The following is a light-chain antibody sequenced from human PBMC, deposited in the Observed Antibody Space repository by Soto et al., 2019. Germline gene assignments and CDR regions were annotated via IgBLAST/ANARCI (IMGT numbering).Light chain of an antibody. Sequence: DIQMTQSPSTLSASVGDRVFITCRASQSISSWLAWYQQKPGKAPNLLIYKASTLKSGVPSRFSGSGSGTEFTLTISSLQPEDLATYYCQQYDNDSWTFGQGTKVEIK. J-gene: IGKJ1*01. CDR3: QQYDNDSWT. CDR1: QSISSW. V-gene: IGKV1-5*03. CDR2: KAS.